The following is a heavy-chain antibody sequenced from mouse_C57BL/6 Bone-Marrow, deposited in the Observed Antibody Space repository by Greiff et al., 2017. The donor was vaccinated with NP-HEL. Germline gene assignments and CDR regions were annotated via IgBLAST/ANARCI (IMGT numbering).Heavy chain of an antibody. CDR3: TRWDWGFAY. V-gene: IGHV1-15*01. D-gene: IGHD4-1*01. CDR1: GFTFTDYE. CDR2: IGPETGGT. Sequence: VQRVESGAELVRPGASVTLSCKASGFTFTDYEMHWVQQTPVHGLEWIGAIGPETGGTAYNQKFKGKAILTADKSSSTAYMELRSLTSEDSAVYYCTRWDWGFAYWGQGTLVTVSA. J-gene: IGHJ3*01.